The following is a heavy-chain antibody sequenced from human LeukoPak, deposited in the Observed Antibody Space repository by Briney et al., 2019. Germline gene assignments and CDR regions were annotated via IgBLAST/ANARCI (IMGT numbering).Heavy chain of an antibody. Sequence: GGSLRLSCAASGFTLSSYEMNWVRQAPGKGLEWVSYISRSGSTIYYADSVKGRFTISRDNAKNSLYLQMSSLRAEDTAVYYCGSGYDIDYWGQGILVTVSA. CDR1: GFTLSSYE. CDR2: ISRSGSTI. V-gene: IGHV3-48*03. CDR3: GSGYDIDY. D-gene: IGHD2-2*01. J-gene: IGHJ4*02.